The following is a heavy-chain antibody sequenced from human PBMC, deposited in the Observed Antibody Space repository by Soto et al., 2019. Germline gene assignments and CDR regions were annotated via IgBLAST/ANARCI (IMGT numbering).Heavy chain of an antibody. CDR2: IKQDGSEK. V-gene: IGHV3-7*01. J-gene: IGHJ3*02. CDR3: ARDLAVVVVAAMSAFDI. CDR1: GFTFSSYW. Sequence: EVQLVESGGGLVQPGGSLRLSCAASGFTFSSYWMSWVRQAPGKGLEWVANIKQDGSEKYYVDSVKGRFTISRDNAKNSLYLQMNSLRAEDTAVYYCARDLAVVVVAAMSAFDIWGQGTMVTVSS. D-gene: IGHD2-15*01.